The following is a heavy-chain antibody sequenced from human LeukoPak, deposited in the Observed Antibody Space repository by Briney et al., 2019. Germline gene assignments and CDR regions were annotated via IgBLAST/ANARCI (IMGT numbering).Heavy chain of an antibody. CDR3: ARPYSSGHAFDI. CDR2: IYHSGST. V-gene: IGHV4-30-2*01. D-gene: IGHD2-21*01. Sequence: SETLSLTCAVSGGSISSGGYSWSWIRQPPGKGLEWIGYIYHSGSTYYNPSLKSRVTISVDTSKNQFSLKLSSVTAADTAVYYCARPYSSGHAFDIWGQGTMVTVSS. J-gene: IGHJ3*02. CDR1: GGSISSGGYS.